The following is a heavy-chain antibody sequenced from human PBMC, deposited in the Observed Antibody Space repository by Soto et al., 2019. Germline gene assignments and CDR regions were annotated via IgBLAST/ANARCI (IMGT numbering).Heavy chain of an antibody. CDR1: GLSITDSEMG. CDR2: IDSSGEK. Sequence: QVTLKESGPVLVKPTEPLTLRCTVSGLSITDSEMGVSWIRQPPGQPLEWLAHIDSSGEKSYRTFLKSRLAISKDTSKSQIVPTMTNMDPAETATYSCARRQRAVAVSPGCGPWGQGIPVTVSS. J-gene: IGHJ5*02. D-gene: IGHD6-19*01. CDR3: ARRQRAVAVSPGCGP. V-gene: IGHV2-26*01.